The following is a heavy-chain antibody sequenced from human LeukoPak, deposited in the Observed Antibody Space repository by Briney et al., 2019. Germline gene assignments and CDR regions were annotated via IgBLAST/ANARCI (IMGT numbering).Heavy chain of an antibody. D-gene: IGHD3-16*01. V-gene: IGHV3-74*01. Sequence: GGSLRLSCAVSGFTLSNYWMYWVRQAPGKGLVWVSRINTDGSSTTYADSVKGRFTIPRDNAKNTVHLQMNSLRAEDTAVYYCARGFVGLYYYYYYMDVWGKGTTVTVSS. CDR3: ARGFVGLYYYYYYMDV. J-gene: IGHJ6*03. CDR1: GFTLSNYW. CDR2: INTDGSST.